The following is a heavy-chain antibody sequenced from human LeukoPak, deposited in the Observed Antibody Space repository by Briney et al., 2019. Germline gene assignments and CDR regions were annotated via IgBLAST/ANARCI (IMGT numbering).Heavy chain of an antibody. Sequence: SETLSLTCTVSGGSISSYYWSWIRQPPGKGLEWIGEIYYSGSTYYNPSLKSRVTISVDTSKNQFSLKLSSVTAADTAVYYCARREGDSSGYFDAFDIWGQGTMVTVSS. J-gene: IGHJ3*02. CDR2: IYYSGST. CDR3: ARREGDSSGYFDAFDI. CDR1: GGSISSYY. V-gene: IGHV4-59*08. D-gene: IGHD3-22*01.